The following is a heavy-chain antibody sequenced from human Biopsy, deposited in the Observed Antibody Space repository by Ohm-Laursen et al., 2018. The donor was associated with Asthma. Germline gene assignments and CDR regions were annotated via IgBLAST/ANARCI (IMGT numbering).Heavy chain of an antibody. Sequence: GTLSLTCFVSGDSIRRDYWSWIRQPPGRGLEWVGYIYYSGSTNYNPSLKSRITISVDASKNQFSLKLNSVTAADTAIYYCAVYSSGGFDYWGQGSLVTVSS. D-gene: IGHD6-6*01. J-gene: IGHJ4*02. CDR3: AVYSSGGFDY. CDR1: GDSIRRDY. CDR2: IYYSGST. V-gene: IGHV4-59*03.